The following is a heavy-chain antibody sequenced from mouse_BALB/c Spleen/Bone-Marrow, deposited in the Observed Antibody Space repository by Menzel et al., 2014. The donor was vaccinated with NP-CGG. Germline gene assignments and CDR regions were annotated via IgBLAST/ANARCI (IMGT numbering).Heavy chain of an antibody. V-gene: IGHV1S22*01. D-gene: IGHD2-14*01. CDR2: IYPGSGST. CDR3: TRSLVRRDHYYAMDY. Sequence: LQQSGSELVRPGASVKLSCKASGYTFTSYWMHWVKQRPGQGLEWIGNIYPGSGSTNYDEKFKSKATLTVDISSSTAYMQLSSLTSEDSAVYYCTRSLVRRDHYYAMDYWGQGTSVTVSS. J-gene: IGHJ4*01. CDR1: GYTFTSYW.